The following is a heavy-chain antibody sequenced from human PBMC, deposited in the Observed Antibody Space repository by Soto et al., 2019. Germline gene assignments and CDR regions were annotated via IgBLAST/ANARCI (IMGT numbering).Heavy chain of an antibody. V-gene: IGHV1-46*01. CDR2: INPSSGRT. D-gene: IGHD1-1*01. Sequence: GASVKVSCKASGYTFTSYSMHWVRQAPGQGLEWMGIINPSSGRTSYAQNFQGRVTMTSDTSTSIVYMDLTSLRSEDTAVYYCARGKGMEENYYYYGMDIWGQGTTVTVSS. CDR1: GYTFTSYS. CDR3: ARGKGMEENYYYYGMDI. J-gene: IGHJ6*02.